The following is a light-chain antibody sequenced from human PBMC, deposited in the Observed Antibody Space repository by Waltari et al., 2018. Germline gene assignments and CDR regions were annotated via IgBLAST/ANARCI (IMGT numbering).Light chain of an antibody. Sequence: IVMTQTPLSLSVTPGQPASISCKSSQSLLHSDGKTYLYWYLQKPGHPPQLLIYEGSNRFSGVADRFSGSGSGTDFTLKISRVEAEDVGVYYCMQSVLLPPFTFGPGTKVDIK. CDR2: EGS. CDR1: QSLLHSDGKTY. J-gene: IGKJ3*01. V-gene: IGKV2D-29*01. CDR3: MQSVLLPPFT.